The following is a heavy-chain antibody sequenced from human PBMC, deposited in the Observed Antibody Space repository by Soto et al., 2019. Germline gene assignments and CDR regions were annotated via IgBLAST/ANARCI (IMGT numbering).Heavy chain of an antibody. V-gene: IGHV3-15*01. D-gene: IGHD3-16*02. CDR2: IKSKTDGGTT. J-gene: IGHJ4*02. CDR3: TTATPMTFGGVIVMGYYFDY. Sequence: EVQLVESGGGLVKPGGSLRLSCAASGFTFSNAWMSWVRQAPGKGLEWVGRIKSKTDGGTTDYAAPVKGRFTISRDYSRNSLYVQLNSRKTEDTAVYYCTTATPMTFGGVIVMGYYFDYWGQVTLVTVSS. CDR1: GFTFSNAW.